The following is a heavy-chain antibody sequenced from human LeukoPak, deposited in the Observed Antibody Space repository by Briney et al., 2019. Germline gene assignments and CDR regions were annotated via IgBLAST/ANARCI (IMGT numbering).Heavy chain of an antibody. Sequence: SETLSLTCAVYGGSFSGYYWSWIRQPPGKGLEWIGEINHSGSTNYNPSLKSRVTISVDTSKNQFSLKLSSVTAADTAVYYCARKGYSYGYGFDYWGQGTLVTVSS. CDR3: ARKGYSYGYGFDY. V-gene: IGHV4-34*01. CDR2: INHSGST. D-gene: IGHD5-18*01. J-gene: IGHJ4*02. CDR1: GGSFSGYY.